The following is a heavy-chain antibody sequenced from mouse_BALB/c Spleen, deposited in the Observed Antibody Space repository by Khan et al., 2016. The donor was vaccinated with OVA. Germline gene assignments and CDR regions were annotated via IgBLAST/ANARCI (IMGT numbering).Heavy chain of an antibody. CDR1: GYSITSDYA. CDR3: ARKNYYGYAMDY. D-gene: IGHD1-1*01. V-gene: IGHV3-2*02. J-gene: IGHJ4*01. Sequence: VQLNESGPGLVKPSQSLSLTCTVTGYSITSDYAWDWIRQFPGNKLEWMGYISYGGSTSYNPSLKSRISITRDTSKNQFFLQLNSVTTEDTATYYCARKNYYGYAMDYWGQGTSITVSS. CDR2: ISYGGST.